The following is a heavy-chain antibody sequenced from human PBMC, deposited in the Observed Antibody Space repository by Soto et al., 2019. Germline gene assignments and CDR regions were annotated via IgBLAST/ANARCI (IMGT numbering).Heavy chain of an antibody. J-gene: IGHJ3*02. D-gene: IGHD2-2*01. CDR2: TYYRSKWYT. Sequence: SQTLSLTCAISGDSVSSNSAAWSWIRQSPSRGLEWLGRTYYRSKWYTDYAFSVKSRITINPDTSNNQFSLQLNSVTPEDTAVYYCARDLRVVPAAIEVGRLAFDIWGPGTVVTVSS. CDR3: ARDLRVVPAAIEVGRLAFDI. CDR1: GDSVSSNSAA. V-gene: IGHV6-1*01.